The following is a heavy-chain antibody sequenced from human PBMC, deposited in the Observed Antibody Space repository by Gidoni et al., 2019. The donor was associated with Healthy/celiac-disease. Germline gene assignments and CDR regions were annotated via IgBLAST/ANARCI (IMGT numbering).Heavy chain of an antibody. CDR1: GYTFTSYA. D-gene: IGHD3-22*01. CDR3: ARGRQIVVVTPFDY. Sequence: QVQLVQSGAEVKKPGASVKVSCKASGYTFTSYAMHWVRQAPGQRLEWMGWINAGNGNTKYSQKFQGRVTITRDTSASTAYMELSSLRSEDTAVYYCARGRQIVVVTPFDYWGQGTLVTVSS. J-gene: IGHJ4*02. V-gene: IGHV1-3*01. CDR2: INAGNGNT.